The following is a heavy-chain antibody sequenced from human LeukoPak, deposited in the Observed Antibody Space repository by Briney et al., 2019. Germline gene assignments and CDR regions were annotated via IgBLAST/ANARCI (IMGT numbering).Heavy chain of an antibody. CDR1: GFTFDDYV. CDR2: ISWNGDKT. CDR3: AKGFSSSWYPTSDY. D-gene: IGHD6-13*01. J-gene: IGHJ4*02. Sequence: TVGSLRLSCAASGFTFDDYVMHWVRQAPGKGLEWVSAISWNGDKTGYADSVKGRFTISRDNAKNSLYLQMNSLRAEDTALYYCAKGFSSSWYPTSDYWGQGTLVTVSS. V-gene: IGHV3-9*01.